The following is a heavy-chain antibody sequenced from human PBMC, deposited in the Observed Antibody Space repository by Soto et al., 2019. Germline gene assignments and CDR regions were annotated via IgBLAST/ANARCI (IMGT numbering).Heavy chain of an antibody. CDR3: VRDSYGAFLFDS. Sequence: GGSLRLSCASAGFTFRSYAMHWVHQAPGKGLEWVAVISYDGSNKYYADSVKGRFTISRDNSKNTLYLQMNSLRAEDTAVYYCVRDSYGAFLFDSLGQGTLVTVSS. J-gene: IGHJ4*02. D-gene: IGHD4-17*01. CDR1: GFTFRSYA. V-gene: IGHV3-30-3*01. CDR2: ISYDGSNK.